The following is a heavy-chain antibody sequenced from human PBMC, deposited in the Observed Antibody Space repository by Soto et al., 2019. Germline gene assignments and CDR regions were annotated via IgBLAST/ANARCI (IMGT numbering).Heavy chain of an antibody. CDR1: GGSFSGYY. CDR3: APTNWNHNLFDP. CDR2: INHRGSI. Sequence: KASETLSLTXAVFGGSFSGYYWRWIRQPPGKGLEWVGEINHRGSINYNPSLKSRVTMSVDTSKNQFSLQLNTMTAADTAVYYCAPTNWNHNLFDPWGQGTLVTVSS. V-gene: IGHV4-34*01. J-gene: IGHJ5*02. D-gene: IGHD1-1*01.